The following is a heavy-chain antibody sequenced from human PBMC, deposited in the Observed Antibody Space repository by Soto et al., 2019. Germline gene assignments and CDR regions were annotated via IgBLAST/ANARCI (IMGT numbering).Heavy chain of an antibody. V-gene: IGHV3-11*01. Sequence: QVQLVESGGGLVKPGGSLRLSCAAAGFRFNDYYMTWIRQAPGKGLEWVSYISSGSSTIYYAHSVKGRFTISRDNAKNSLYLQMNSLRAEDTAVYYCATGSGALAASFPYYFDYWGQGTLVTVSS. D-gene: IGHD6-19*01. CDR2: ISSGSSTI. J-gene: IGHJ4*02. CDR1: GFRFNDYY. CDR3: ATGSGALAASFPYYFDY.